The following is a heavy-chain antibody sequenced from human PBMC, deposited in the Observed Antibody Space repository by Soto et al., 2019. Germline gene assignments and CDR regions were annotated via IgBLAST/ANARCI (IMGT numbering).Heavy chain of an antibody. J-gene: IGHJ4*02. D-gene: IGHD2-15*01. CDR1: GFNFSSYG. CDR2: ISYDGSNK. V-gene: IGHV3-30*18. Sequence: GGSLRLSCAASGFNFSSYGMHWVRQAPGKGLEWVAVISYDGSNKYYADSVKGRFTISRDNSKNTLYLQMNSLRAEDTAVYYCAKENQVVAATPIDYWGQGTLVTVSS. CDR3: AKENQVVAATPIDY.